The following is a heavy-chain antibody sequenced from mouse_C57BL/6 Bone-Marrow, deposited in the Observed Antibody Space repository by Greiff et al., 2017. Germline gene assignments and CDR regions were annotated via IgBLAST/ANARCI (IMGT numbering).Heavy chain of an antibody. CDR2: IYPGGGYT. CDR3: ARGRLPGLYFDY. V-gene: IGHV1-63*01. J-gene: IGHJ2*01. CDR1: GYTFTNYY. D-gene: IGHD5-5*01. Sequence: LVESGAELVRPGTSVKLSCKASGYTFTNYYIGWAKQRPGHGLEWIGDIYPGGGYTNYNEKFKGKATLTADKSSSTAYMQLSSLTSEDSAIYYCARGRLPGLYFDYWGKGTTLTVSS.